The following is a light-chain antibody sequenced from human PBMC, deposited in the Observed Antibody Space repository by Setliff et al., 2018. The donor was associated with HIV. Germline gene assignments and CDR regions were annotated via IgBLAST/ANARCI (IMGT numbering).Light chain of an antibody. CDR1: SSDVGSYNF. J-gene: IGLJ3*02. Sequence: QSVLTQPASVSGSPGQSITISCTGTSSDVGSYNFVSWYQQHPGKAPKLMIYEVIKRPSGVSDRFSGSRSGTSASLAITGLQADDEADYYCQSYDDALGGSKVFGGGTKVTVL. V-gene: IGLV2-23*02. CDR3: QSYDDALGGSKV. CDR2: EVI.